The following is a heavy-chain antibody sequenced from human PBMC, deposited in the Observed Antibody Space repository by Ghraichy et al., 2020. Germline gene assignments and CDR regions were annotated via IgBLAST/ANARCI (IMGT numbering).Heavy chain of an antibody. J-gene: IGHJ6*02. V-gene: IGHV3-64D*06. Sequence: GESLNISCSASGFTFSSYAMHWVRQAPGKGLEYVSAISSNGGSTYYADSVKGRFTISRDNSKNTLYLQMSSLRAEDTAVYYCVKGRGKQQLVGTFVYYYGMDVWGQGTTVTVSS. CDR1: GFTFSSYA. CDR2: ISSNGGST. D-gene: IGHD6-13*01. CDR3: VKGRGKQQLVGTFVYYYGMDV.